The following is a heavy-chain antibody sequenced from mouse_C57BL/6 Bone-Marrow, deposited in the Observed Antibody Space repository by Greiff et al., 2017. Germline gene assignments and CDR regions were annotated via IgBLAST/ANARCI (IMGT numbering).Heavy chain of an antibody. CDR1: GFTFSSYT. V-gene: IGHV5-6-4*01. Sequence: EVKLMESGGGLVKPGGSLKLSCAASGFTFSSYTMSWVRQTPEKRLEWVATISSGGSYTYYPDSVKGRFTISRDNAKNTLYLQMSSLKSEDTAMYYCARGGGYWFAYWGQGTLVTVSA. D-gene: IGHD1-1*02. CDR3: ARGGGYWFAY. J-gene: IGHJ3*01. CDR2: ISSGGSYT.